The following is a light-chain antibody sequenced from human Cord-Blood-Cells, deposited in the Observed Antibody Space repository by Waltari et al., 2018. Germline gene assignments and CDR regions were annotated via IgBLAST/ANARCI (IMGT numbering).Light chain of an antibody. Sequence: DIQMTQSPSSLSASVGDRVTITCRASQSISSYLNWYQQKPGKAPKLLIYAASSLQSGVPSRFSGSRSVTDFTLTISSLQPEDFATYYCQQRYSTPLTFGGGTKVEIK. V-gene: IGKV1-39*01. J-gene: IGKJ4*01. CDR3: QQRYSTPLT. CDR2: AAS. CDR1: QSISSY.